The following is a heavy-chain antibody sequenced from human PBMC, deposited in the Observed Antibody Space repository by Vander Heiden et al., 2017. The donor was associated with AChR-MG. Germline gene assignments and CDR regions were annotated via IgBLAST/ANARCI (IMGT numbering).Heavy chain of an antibody. CDR3: AKNRDTYYYDSSGYSLDY. V-gene: IGHV3-30*18. D-gene: IGHD3-22*01. CDR1: GFTFSSTG. J-gene: IGHJ4*02. CDR2: ISYDGSNK. Sequence: VQLVESGGGVVQPGRSMRLSCAAAGFTFSSTGMHWVRQAPGKGLEWVAVISYDGSNKYYADSVKGRFTISRDNSKNTLYLQMNSLRAEDTAVYYCAKNRDTYYYDSSGYSLDYWGQGTLVTVSS.